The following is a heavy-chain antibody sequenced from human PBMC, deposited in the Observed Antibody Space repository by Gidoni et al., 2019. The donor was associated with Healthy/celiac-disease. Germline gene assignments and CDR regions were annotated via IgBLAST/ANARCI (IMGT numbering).Heavy chain of an antibody. Sequence: QVQLVQSGAEVKKPGSSVKVSCKASGGTFSSYAISWVLQAPGQGLEWMGGIIPIFGTANYAQKFQGRVTITADESTSTAYMELSSLRSEDTAVYYCATIRHQFPQEGVRGVYWHSFDPWGQGTLVTVSS. D-gene: IGHD3-10*01. CDR1: GGTFSSYA. CDR2: IIPIFGTA. V-gene: IGHV1-69*01. J-gene: IGHJ5*02. CDR3: ATIRHQFPQEGVRGVYWHSFDP.